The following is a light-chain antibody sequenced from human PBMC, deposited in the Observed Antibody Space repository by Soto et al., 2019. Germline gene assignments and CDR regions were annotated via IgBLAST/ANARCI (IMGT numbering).Light chain of an antibody. CDR3: QQYSSSPLT. V-gene: IGKV3-20*01. J-gene: IGKJ4*01. CDR2: GSS. Sequence: IVLTPSPGTLSLSPGERATLSCRTSQSVRSSHLAWYQQKPGQAPRLLIYGSSSRATGIPDRFSGSGSGTDFTLTISRLEPEDFAVYHCQQYSSSPLTFGGGTKVEI. CDR1: QSVRSSH.